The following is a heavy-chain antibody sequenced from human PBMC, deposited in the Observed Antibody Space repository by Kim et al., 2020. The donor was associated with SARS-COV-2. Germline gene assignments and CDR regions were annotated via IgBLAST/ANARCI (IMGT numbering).Heavy chain of an antibody. CDR1: GFSFSSYS. CDR2: ININSNYR. Sequence: GGSQRLSCVASGFSFSSYSMNWVRQAPGKGLEWVASININSNYRTYAESVRGRFTISRDDAKNSLFLQLSSLRVEDTAVYYCARDLTNMEGGNWFDAWG. V-gene: IGHV3-21*01. D-gene: IGHD3-3*01. CDR3: ARDLTNMEGGNWFDA. J-gene: IGHJ5*01.